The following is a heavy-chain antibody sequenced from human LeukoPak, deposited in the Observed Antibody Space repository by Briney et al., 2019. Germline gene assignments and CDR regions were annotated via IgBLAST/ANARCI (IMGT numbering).Heavy chain of an antibody. CDR1: GFTFSAYA. CDR2: IRSKTYGGTT. V-gene: IGHV3-49*04. J-gene: IGHJ5*02. CDR3: TRDFNWNDFDP. Sequence: PGGSLRLSCTSSGFTFSAYAMNWVRQAPGKGLEWVGFIRSKTYGGTTEYAASVKGRCTISRDDSKSIAYLQMNSLKTEDTAVYYCTRDFNWNDFDPWGQGTLVTVSS. D-gene: IGHD1-1*01.